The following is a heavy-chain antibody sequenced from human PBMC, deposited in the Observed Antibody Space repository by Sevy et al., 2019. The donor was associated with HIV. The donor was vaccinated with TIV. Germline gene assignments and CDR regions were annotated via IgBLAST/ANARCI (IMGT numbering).Heavy chain of an antibody. J-gene: IGHJ6*02. Sequence: GGSLRLSCAASGFTFSDYYMSWIRQAPGKGLEWISYISSSGSTIYYEDSVKGRFTISRDNAKNSLYLQMNSLRAEDTAVYYCARRGIAAADPTYYYYYGMDVWGQGTTVTVSS. V-gene: IGHV3-11*01. D-gene: IGHD6-13*01. CDR2: ISSSGSTI. CDR3: ARRGIAAADPTYYYYYGMDV. CDR1: GFTFSDYY.